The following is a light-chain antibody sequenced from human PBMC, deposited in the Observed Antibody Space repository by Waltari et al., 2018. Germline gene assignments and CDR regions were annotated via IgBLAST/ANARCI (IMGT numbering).Light chain of an antibody. CDR1: SSNIGAGYD. Sequence: QSVLTQPPSVSGAPGQRVTLPCTGSSSNIGAGYDVHWYQQLPGTAPKLLIYGNSNRPSGVPDRFSGSKSGTSASLAITGLQAEDEADYYCQSYDSSLSGSWVFGGGTKLTVL. V-gene: IGLV1-40*01. CDR3: QSYDSSLSGSWV. CDR2: GNS. J-gene: IGLJ3*02.